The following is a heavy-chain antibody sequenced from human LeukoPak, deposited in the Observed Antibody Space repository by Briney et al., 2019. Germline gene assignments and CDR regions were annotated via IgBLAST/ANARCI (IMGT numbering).Heavy chain of an antibody. CDR1: GFTFSSYG. D-gene: IGHD3-10*01. CDR3: AKGPWELDYYGSGSYYSR. CDR2: ISYDGSNK. J-gene: IGHJ4*02. Sequence: GGSLRLSCAASGFTFSSYGMHWVRQAPGKGLEWVAVISYDGSNKYYADSVKGRFTISRDNSKNTLYLQMNSLRAEDTAVYYCAKGPWELDYYGSGSYYSRWGQGTLVTVSS. V-gene: IGHV3-30*18.